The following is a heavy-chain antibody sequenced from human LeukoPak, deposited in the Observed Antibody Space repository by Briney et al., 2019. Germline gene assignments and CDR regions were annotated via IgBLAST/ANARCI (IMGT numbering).Heavy chain of an antibody. CDR1: GGTFSSYA. CDR3: ASTNYDILTGYPIYYFDY. CDR2: IIPIFGTT. V-gene: IGHV1-69*05. D-gene: IGHD3-9*01. Sequence: SVKVSCKASGGTFSSYASSWVRQAPGQGLEWMGGIIPIFGTTNYAQKFQGRVTVATDKSTGTAYMELSGLRSEDTAVYYCASTNYDILTGYPIYYFDYWGQGTLVTVSS. J-gene: IGHJ4*02.